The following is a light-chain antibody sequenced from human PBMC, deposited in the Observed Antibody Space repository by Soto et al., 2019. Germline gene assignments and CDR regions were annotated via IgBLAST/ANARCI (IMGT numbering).Light chain of an antibody. CDR2: GTY. Sequence: DIQMTQSPSSLSASVGDRVTITCRASQTISSYLTWYQHKTGKAPKLLIYGTYSLQSGVQSRFSGSGSGTDFTLTIRSLQPEDFATYYCKQSYSVPWTFGQGTKVDIK. J-gene: IGKJ1*01. CDR3: KQSYSVPWT. V-gene: IGKV1-39*01. CDR1: QTISSY.